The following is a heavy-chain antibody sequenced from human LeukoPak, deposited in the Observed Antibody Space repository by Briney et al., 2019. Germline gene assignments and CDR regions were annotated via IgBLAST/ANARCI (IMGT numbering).Heavy chain of an antibody. CDR3: ARLYSGRSNYFDY. D-gene: IGHD1-26*01. CDR2: IYYSGST. CDR1: GGSISSYY. J-gene: IGHJ4*02. Sequence: SETLSLTCTVSGGSISSYYWSWIRQPPGKGLEWIGYIYYSGSTNYNPSLKSRVTMSVDTSKNQFSLKLSSVTAADTAVYYCARLYSGRSNYFDYWGQGTLVTVSS. V-gene: IGHV4-59*12.